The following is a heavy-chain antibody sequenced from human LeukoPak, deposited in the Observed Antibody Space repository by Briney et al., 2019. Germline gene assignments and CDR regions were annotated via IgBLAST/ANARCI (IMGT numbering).Heavy chain of an antibody. V-gene: IGHV3-30*02. J-gene: IGHJ4*02. Sequence: GGSLRLSYAASGFTFSSYGMHWVRQAPGKGLEWVAFIRYDGSNKYYADSVKGRFTISRDNSKNTLYLQMNSLRAEDTAVYYCAKDWEIVVVPAAMNYWGQGTLVTVSS. D-gene: IGHD2-2*01. CDR3: AKDWEIVVVPAAMNY. CDR1: GFTFSSYG. CDR2: IRYDGSNK.